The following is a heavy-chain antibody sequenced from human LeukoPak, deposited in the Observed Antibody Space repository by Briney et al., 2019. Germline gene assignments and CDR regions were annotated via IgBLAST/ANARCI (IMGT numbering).Heavy chain of an antibody. V-gene: IGHV1-2*06. CDR3: ARARDSTWYDDRLYGMDV. D-gene: IGHD6-13*01. CDR2: INPNNGGT. Sequence: GASVNFSCTASGYTFTVHYIPWVRHAPGQGLEWMGRINPNNGGTNYAQQFPGRVAMIRGTSISTDYMELSRLRSDDTAVYYCARARDSTWYDDRLYGMDVWGQGSTVTVYS. CDR1: GYTFTVHY. J-gene: IGHJ6*02.